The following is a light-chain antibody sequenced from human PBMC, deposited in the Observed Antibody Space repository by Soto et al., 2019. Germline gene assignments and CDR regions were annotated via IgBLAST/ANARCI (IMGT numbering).Light chain of an antibody. CDR1: QSVSNNY. J-gene: IGKJ1*01. CDR2: AIS. CDR3: QQHSNSPWT. V-gene: IGKV3-20*01. Sequence: EIVLTQSPGTLSFSPGESAALSCRASQSVSNNYLVWYRQKPGQAPRLLIYAISSRAAGIPDRFSGSGSGTDFTLTITRLEPEDSAVYYCQQHSNSPWTFGQGTRVEI.